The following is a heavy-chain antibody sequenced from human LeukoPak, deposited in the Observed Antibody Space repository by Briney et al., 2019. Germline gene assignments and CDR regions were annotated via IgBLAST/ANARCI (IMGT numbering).Heavy chain of an antibody. D-gene: IGHD3-22*01. CDR2: IIPIFGTA. Sequence: ASVKVSCKASGGTFSSYAISWVRQATGQGLEWMGRIIPIFGTANYAQKFQGRVTITTDESTSTAYMELSSLRSEDTAVYYCAREIPGPYMIVAVGDAFDIWGQGTMVTVSS. CDR1: GGTFSSYA. CDR3: AREIPGPYMIVAVGDAFDI. V-gene: IGHV1-69*05. J-gene: IGHJ3*02.